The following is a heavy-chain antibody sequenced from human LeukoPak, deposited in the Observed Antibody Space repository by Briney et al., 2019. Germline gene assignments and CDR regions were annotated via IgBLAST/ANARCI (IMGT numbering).Heavy chain of an antibody. D-gene: IGHD3-3*01. V-gene: IGHV1-2*02. J-gene: IGHJ4*02. CDR3: TRVKYDFWSGYPPFGY. CDR2: INPNSGDT. Sequence: ASVKVSCKASGYIFTGYYIHWVRQAPGQGLEWMGWINPNSGDTNYAQKFQDRVTMTRDTSISTAYLELSRLTSVDTAVYYCTRVKYDFWSGYPPFGYWGQGALVTVSS. CDR1: GYIFTGYY.